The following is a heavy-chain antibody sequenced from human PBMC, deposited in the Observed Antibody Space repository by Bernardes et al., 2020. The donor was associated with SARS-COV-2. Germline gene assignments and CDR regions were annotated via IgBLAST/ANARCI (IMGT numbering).Heavy chain of an antibody. J-gene: IGHJ4*02. D-gene: IGHD1-26*01. CDR1: GFSFRTSW. Sequence: GGSLSLSCAASGFSFRTSWMHWVRQAPGKGLVWVSRIDDAAKTKNYADSVKGRFTVSRDNAKNILYLQMDSLTDEDAAFYYCARGGNYYLDYWGQGTLVTVSS. CDR3: ARGGNYYLDY. V-gene: IGHV3-74*01. CDR2: IDDAAKTK.